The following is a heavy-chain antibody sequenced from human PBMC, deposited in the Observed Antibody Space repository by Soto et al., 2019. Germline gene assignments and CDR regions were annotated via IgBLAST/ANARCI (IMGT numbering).Heavy chain of an antibody. CDR1: GGSIISGDYY. CDR3: ARADIATPVDPPAFDI. V-gene: IGHV4-30-4*01. D-gene: IGHD5-12*01. CDR2: SYYDGSTS. J-gene: IGHJ3*02. Sequence: QVQLQESGPGLLQPSQTLSLTCTVSGGSIISGDYYWSWIRQSPGKGLEWLGNSYYDGSTSYYNPSLKSRVTMSVDTSKNQFSLNLSSVSDADTAGDFCARADIATPVDPPAFDIWGRGTLLTVSS.